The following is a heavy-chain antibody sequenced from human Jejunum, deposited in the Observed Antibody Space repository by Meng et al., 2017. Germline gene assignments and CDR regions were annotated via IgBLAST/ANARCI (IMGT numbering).Heavy chain of an antibody. CDR1: GYTFTNYY. D-gene: IGHD3-16*01. V-gene: IGHV1-46*01. CDR3: ARASRVLGGFDY. J-gene: IGHJ4*02. Sequence: VQLVQSGAEVKKPGAYVKVSCKASGYTFTNYYMHWVRQAPGQGLEWMGIINTSVGYTSHAQKFQGRVTMTRDTSTSTVHMEVSSLRSADTAVYYCARASRVLGGFDYWGQGTLVTVSS. CDR2: INTSVGYT.